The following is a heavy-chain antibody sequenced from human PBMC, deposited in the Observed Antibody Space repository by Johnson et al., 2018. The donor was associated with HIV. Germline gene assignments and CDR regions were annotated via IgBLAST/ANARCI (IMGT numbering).Heavy chain of an antibody. J-gene: IGHJ3*02. D-gene: IGHD3-22*01. Sequence: VQLVESGGGLVQPGGSLRLSCAASGFTFSSYAMSWVRQAPGKGLEWVSAISGSGGSTYYADSVKGRFTISSANSKNTLYLQMNSLRAEDTAVYYCARDLPSTMIVVVIQPRDAFDIWGQGTMVTVSS. V-gene: IGHV3-23*04. CDR3: ARDLPSTMIVVVIQPRDAFDI. CDR1: GFTFSSYA. CDR2: ISGSGGST.